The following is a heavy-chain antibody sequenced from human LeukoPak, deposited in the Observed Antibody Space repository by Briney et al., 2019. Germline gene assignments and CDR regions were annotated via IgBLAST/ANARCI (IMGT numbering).Heavy chain of an antibody. V-gene: IGHV1-24*01. CDR3: ATGLIRETGYYYYGMDV. D-gene: IGHD5-24*01. CDR1: GYTLTELS. J-gene: IGHJ6*02. CDR2: FDPEDGET. Sequence: ASVKVSCKVSGYTLTELSMHWVRQAPGKGLEWMGGFDPEDGETIYAQKFQGRVTMTEDTSTDTAYMELSSLRSEDTAVHYCATGLIRETGYYYYGMDVWGQGTTVTVSS.